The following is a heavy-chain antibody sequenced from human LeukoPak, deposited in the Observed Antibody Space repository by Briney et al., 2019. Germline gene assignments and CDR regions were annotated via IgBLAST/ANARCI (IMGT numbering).Heavy chain of an antibody. Sequence: QTGGSLRLSCVVSGFTFSDYWMSWVRQAPGKGLEWVINIRPDGGEKYFVDSVKGRFTISRDNAKNSLYLQMDSLRVEDTAVYYCARDLNGPSFYWGQGTQVTVSS. CDR1: GFTFSDYW. D-gene: IGHD2-8*01. CDR3: ARDLNGPSFY. V-gene: IGHV3-7*01. CDR2: IRPDGGEK. J-gene: IGHJ4*02.